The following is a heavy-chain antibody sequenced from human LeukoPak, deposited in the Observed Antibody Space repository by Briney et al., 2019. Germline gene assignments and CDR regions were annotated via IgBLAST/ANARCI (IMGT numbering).Heavy chain of an antibody. V-gene: IGHV3-21*04. CDR2: IVGSSST. CDR3: AKGVNYFVLEY. CDR1: GFTFSNFA. Sequence: GGSLRLSCAASGFTFSNFAMTWVRQAPGKGLEWGSSIVGSSSTYYADSLKGRFTISRDNAKNSLYLQMNSLSAEDTAVYYCAKGVNYFVLEYWGQGTLVTISS. J-gene: IGHJ4*02. D-gene: IGHD3-10*02.